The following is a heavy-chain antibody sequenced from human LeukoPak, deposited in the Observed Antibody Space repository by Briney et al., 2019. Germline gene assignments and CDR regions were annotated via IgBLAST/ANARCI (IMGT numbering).Heavy chain of an antibody. CDR1: GGTFSSYA. Sequence: ASVKVSCKASGGTFSSYAISWVRQAPGQGLEWMGWISAYNGNTNYAQKLQGRVTMTTDTSTSTAYMKLRSLRSGDTAVYYCARTGYSSGWYGVNWFDPWGQGTLVTVSS. D-gene: IGHD6-19*01. V-gene: IGHV1-18*01. J-gene: IGHJ5*02. CDR3: ARTGYSSGWYGVNWFDP. CDR2: ISAYNGNT.